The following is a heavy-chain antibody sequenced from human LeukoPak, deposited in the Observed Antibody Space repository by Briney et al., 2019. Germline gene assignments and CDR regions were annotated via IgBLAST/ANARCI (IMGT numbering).Heavy chain of an antibody. D-gene: IGHD5-18*01. Sequence: GGSLRLSRAASGFTFSSYSMNWVRQAPGKGLEWVSSIISSSSYIYYADSVKGRFTISRDNAKNSLYLQMNSLRAEDTAVYYCASGIQLWLSDYWGQGTLVTVSS. V-gene: IGHV3-21*01. J-gene: IGHJ4*02. CDR2: IISSSSYI. CDR3: ASGIQLWLSDY. CDR1: GFTFSSYS.